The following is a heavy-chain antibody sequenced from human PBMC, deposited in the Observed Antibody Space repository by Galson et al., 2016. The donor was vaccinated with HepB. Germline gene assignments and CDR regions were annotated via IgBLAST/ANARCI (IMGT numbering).Heavy chain of an antibody. D-gene: IGHD6-13*01. J-gene: IGHJ4*02. CDR1: GFTVSRDY. CDR3: ARDWGSSWCLH. V-gene: IGHV3-66*01. CDR2: IYSRGSA. Sequence: SQRLSCAGSGFTVSRDYMSWVRQAPGKGLEWVSVIYSRGSAYYADSVKGRFTISRDNSKNTLYLQMNSLKAEDTAVYYCARDWGSSWCLHWGQGTLVTVSS.